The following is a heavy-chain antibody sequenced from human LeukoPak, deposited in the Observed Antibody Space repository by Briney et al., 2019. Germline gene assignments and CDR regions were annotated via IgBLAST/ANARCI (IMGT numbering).Heavy chain of an antibody. V-gene: IGHV3-30*18. CDR1: GYTFSCYG. J-gene: IGHJ6*02. CDR2: ISHDGSSK. CDR3: AKSIRFCSSSSCFAGYYNYGLHV. Sequence: GGSLRLSCAASGYTFSCYGMHWVRQAPGKGLEWVAVISHDGSSKYFADSVKGRFTISRDNPKNMLDLQMHSLRAEDTAVYYCAKSIRFCSSSSCFAGYYNYGLHVWGQGATVIVSS. D-gene: IGHD2-2*01.